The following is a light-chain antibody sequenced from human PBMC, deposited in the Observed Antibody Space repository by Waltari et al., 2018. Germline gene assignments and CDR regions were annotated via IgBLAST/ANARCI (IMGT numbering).Light chain of an antibody. J-gene: IGKJ1*01. CDR1: QSMRSN. CDR2: AAS. V-gene: IGKV3-15*01. Sequence: EILMTQSPDTLSAFPGDRATLSCRASQSMRSNLAWYQPKPGQAPRLLISAASTRATGLPARFSGSGSGTEFTLTISSLQSEDFAVYFCQQYDNWLGTFGPGTKVEIK. CDR3: QQYDNWLGT.